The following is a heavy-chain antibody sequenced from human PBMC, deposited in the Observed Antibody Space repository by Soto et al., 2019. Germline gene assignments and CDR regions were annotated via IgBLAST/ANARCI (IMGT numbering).Heavy chain of an antibody. Sequence: QVQLQESGPGLVKPSQTLSLTCTVSGGSISSGGYYWNWIRQHPGTGLEWIGYIYYSGSTYYNPSLKSRATISIDAYKNQFSPKLSSVTAADTAVYYCAKSVFPWGQGPLVTVSS. CDR2: IYYSGST. J-gene: IGHJ5*02. CDR3: AKSVFP. V-gene: IGHV4-31*03. CDR1: GGSISSGGYY.